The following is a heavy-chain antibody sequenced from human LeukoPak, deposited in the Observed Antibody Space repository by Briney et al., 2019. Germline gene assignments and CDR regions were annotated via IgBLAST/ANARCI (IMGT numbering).Heavy chain of an antibody. CDR2: ISGSGGNT. Sequence: GGSLRLSCAASGFIFSSYAMSWVRQAPGKGLEWVSGISGSGGNTYNADSVKGRFTISRDNAKNTLYLQMNSLRAEDTAVYYCARTPTVVTPFDYWGQGTLVTVSS. J-gene: IGHJ4*02. V-gene: IGHV3-23*01. D-gene: IGHD4-23*01. CDR1: GFIFSSYA. CDR3: ARTPTVVTPFDY.